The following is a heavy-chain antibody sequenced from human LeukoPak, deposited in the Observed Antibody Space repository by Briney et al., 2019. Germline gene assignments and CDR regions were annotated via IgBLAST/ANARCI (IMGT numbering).Heavy chain of an antibody. CDR2: ISGSGGSS. CDR1: GFTFSNYS. V-gene: IGHV3-23*01. Sequence: GGSLRLSCAASGFTFSNYSMSWVRQAPGKGLEWVSDISGSGGSSYYAKSVKGRFSISRDNSKNTLFLQMNSLTTEDTAVYYCLADIPNDIYPIDFWGQGTLVTVSS. D-gene: IGHD2-8*01. J-gene: IGHJ4*02. CDR3: LADIPNDIYPIDF.